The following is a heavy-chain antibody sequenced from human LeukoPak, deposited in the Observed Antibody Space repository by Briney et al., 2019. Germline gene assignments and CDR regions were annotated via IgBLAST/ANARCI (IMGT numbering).Heavy chain of an antibody. CDR2: ISAYNGNT. CDR3: ARGGKTYYDILTGYSH. D-gene: IGHD3-9*01. Sequence: ASVKVSCTASGYTFTSYGISWVRQAPGQGLEGMGWISAYNGNTNYAQKLQGRVTMTTDTSTSTAYMELRSLRSDDTAVYYCARGGKTYYDILTGYSHWGQGTLVTVSS. V-gene: IGHV1-18*01. CDR1: GYTFTSYG. J-gene: IGHJ4*02.